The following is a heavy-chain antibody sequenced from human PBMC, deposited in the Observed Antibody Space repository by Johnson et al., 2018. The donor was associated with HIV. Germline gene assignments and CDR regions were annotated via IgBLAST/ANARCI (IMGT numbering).Heavy chain of an antibody. CDR1: GFSFTTI. D-gene: IGHD3-3*01. Sequence: VQLVESGGGLVQPGGSLRLSCVVSGFSFTTIMTWLRQAPGKGLELVANINQDGSETSYVDSVKGRFTISRDNAENSLYLQMTSLRAEDTAMYYCARARSGAFDIWGQGTMVTVSS. CDR3: ARARSGAFDI. V-gene: IGHV3-7*04. J-gene: IGHJ3*02. CDR2: INQDGSET.